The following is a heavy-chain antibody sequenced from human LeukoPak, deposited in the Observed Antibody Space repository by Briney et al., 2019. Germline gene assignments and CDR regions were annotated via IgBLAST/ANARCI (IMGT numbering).Heavy chain of an antibody. CDR3: ARDRKRWLQPDDAFDI. CDR2: IYYSGST. Sequence: PSETLSLTCTVSGGSISSSSYYWGWIRQPPGKGLEWIGSIYYSGSTYYNPSLKSRVTISVDTSKNQFSLKLSSVTAADTAVYYCARDRKRWLQPDDAFDIWGQGTMVTVSS. D-gene: IGHD5-24*01. CDR1: GGSISSSSYY. J-gene: IGHJ3*02. V-gene: IGHV4-39*07.